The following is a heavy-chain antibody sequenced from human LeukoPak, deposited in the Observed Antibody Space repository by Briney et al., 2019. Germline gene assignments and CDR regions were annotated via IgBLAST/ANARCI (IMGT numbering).Heavy chain of an antibody. D-gene: IGHD1-26*01. V-gene: IGHV3-21*01. J-gene: IGHJ4*02. CDR3: ARVSRGKWELLGAHDY. Sequence: GGSLRLSCAASGFTFSSYSMNWVRQAPGKGLEWVSSISSSSSYIYYADSVKGRFTISRDNAKNSLYLQMNSLRVEDTAVYYCARVSRGKWELLGAHDYWGQGTLVAVSS. CDR2: ISSSSSYI. CDR1: GFTFSSYS.